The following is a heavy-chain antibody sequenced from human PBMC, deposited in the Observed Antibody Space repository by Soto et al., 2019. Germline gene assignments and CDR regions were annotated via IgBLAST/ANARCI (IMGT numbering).Heavy chain of an antibody. Sequence: LRLSCAASGFTFSSYAMSWVRQAPGKGLEWVSAISGSGGSTYYADSVKGRFTISRDNSKNTLYLQMNSLRAEDTAVYYCAKDYNQQPSPYYYYGMDVWGQGTTVTVSS. CDR2: ISGSGGST. J-gene: IGHJ6*02. CDR3: AKDYNQQPSPYYYYGMDV. CDR1: GFTFSSYA. V-gene: IGHV3-23*01. D-gene: IGHD6-13*01.